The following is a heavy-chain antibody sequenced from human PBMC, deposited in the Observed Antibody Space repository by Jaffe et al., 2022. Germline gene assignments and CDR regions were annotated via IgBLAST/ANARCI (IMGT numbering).Heavy chain of an antibody. CDR2: IIPIFGTA. V-gene: IGHV1-69*01. CDR1: GGTFSSYA. J-gene: IGHJ4*02. CDR3: ASGTTVTTFTPHGYYFDY. D-gene: IGHD4-17*01. Sequence: QVQLVQSGAEVKKPGSSVKVSCKASGGTFSSYAISWVRQAPGQGLEWMGGIIPIFGTANYAQKFQGRVTITADESTSTAYMELSSLRSEDTAVYYCASGTTVTTFTPHGYYFDYWGQGTLVTVSS.